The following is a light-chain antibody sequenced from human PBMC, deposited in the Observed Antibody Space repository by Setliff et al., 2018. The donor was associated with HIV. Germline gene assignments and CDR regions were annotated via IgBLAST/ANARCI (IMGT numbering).Light chain of an antibody. Sequence: QSALAQPASVSGSPGQSITISCTGTISDVGGFNYVSWYQQHPGKAPKLMISDVSNRPSGVSNRFSGSKSGNTASLTISGLQAEDEADYYCSSYTSSGTPYVFGTGTKVTVL. V-gene: IGLV2-14*01. CDR1: ISDVGGFNY. J-gene: IGLJ1*01. CDR3: SSYTSSGTPYV. CDR2: DVS.